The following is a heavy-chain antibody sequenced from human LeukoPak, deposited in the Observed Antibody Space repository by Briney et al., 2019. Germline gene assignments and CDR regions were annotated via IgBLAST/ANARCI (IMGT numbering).Heavy chain of an antibody. CDR1: GFIFSDYY. CDR2: ISSMGSTM. D-gene: IGHD5-12*01. CDR3: ARDPGSGYEEHFDY. Sequence: GGSLRLSCAASGFIFSDYYMSWIRQAPGKGLEWVSYISSMGSTMYYTDSVKGRFTISRDNAKDSLYLQMNSLRAEDTAVYYCARDPGSGYEEHFDYWGQGTLVTVSS. V-gene: IGHV3-11*01. J-gene: IGHJ4*02.